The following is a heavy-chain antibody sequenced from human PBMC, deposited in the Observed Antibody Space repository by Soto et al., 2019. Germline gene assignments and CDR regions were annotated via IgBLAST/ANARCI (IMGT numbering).Heavy chain of an antibody. V-gene: IGHV3-30-3*01. D-gene: IGHD2-15*01. CDR1: GFTFSSYA. CDR3: ARVGTTVVTAGYFDY. J-gene: IGHJ4*02. Sequence: QVQLVESGGGVVQPGRSLRLSCAASGFTFSSYAMHWVRQAPGKGLEWVAVISYDGSNKYYADSVKGRFTISRDNSKNPLYLQMNSLRAEDTAVYYCARVGTTVVTAGYFDYWGQGTLVDVSS. CDR2: ISYDGSNK.